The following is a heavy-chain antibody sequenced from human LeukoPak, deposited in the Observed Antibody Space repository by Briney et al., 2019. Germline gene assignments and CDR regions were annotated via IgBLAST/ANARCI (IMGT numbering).Heavy chain of an antibody. J-gene: IGHJ4*01. D-gene: IGHD3-3*01. CDR1: GGSMSSYH. Sequence: SETLSLTRAVSGGSMSSYHWNWIRQPPGKGLEWIAYIYYSGSTNYNPSLESRVTISADTSKNQFSLKLTSVTAADTAVYFCARVDFWSAYFFDFWGQGTMVTVSS. CDR3: ARVDFWSAYFFDF. CDR2: IYYSGST. V-gene: IGHV4-59*01.